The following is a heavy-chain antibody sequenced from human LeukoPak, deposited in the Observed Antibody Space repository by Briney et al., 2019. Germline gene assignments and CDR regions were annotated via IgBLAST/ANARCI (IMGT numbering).Heavy chain of an antibody. CDR3: ATGGATTAVDYYYYYGMDV. J-gene: IGHJ6*02. D-gene: IGHD1-26*01. Sequence: GASVKVSCKASGYTFTSYGISWVRQAPGQGLEWMGWISAYNGNTNYAQKLQGRVTMTTDTSTSTAYMELRSLRSDDTAVYYCATGGATTAVDYYYYYGMDVWGQGTTVTVSS. V-gene: IGHV1-18*01. CDR1: GYTFTSYG. CDR2: ISAYNGNT.